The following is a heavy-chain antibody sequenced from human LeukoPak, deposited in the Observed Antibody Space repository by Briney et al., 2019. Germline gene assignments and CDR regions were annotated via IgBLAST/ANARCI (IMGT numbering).Heavy chain of an antibody. J-gene: IGHJ3*02. V-gene: IGHV3-74*01. Sequence: GGSLRLSCAASGFTFSSYWMHWVRQAPGKGLVWVSRINSDGSSTSYADSVKGRFTISRDNAKNSLYLQMNSLRAEDTAVYYCARGDRYCSSTSCYAFDIWGQGTMVTVSS. D-gene: IGHD2-2*01. CDR1: GFTFSSYW. CDR2: INSDGSST. CDR3: ARGDRYCSSTSCYAFDI.